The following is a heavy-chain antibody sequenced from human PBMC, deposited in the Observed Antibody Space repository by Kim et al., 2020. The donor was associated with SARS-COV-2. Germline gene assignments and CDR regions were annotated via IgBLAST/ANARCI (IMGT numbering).Heavy chain of an antibody. J-gene: IGHJ6*03. V-gene: IGHV3-21*01. CDR1: GFTFSSYS. CDR2: ISSSSSYI. D-gene: IGHD2-21*01. Sequence: GGSLRLSCAASGFTFSSYSMNWVRQAPGKGLEWVSSISSSSSYIYYADSVKGRFTISRDNAKNSLYLQMNSLRAEDTAVYYCARYGFPLQSYYMDVWGKGTTVTVSS. CDR3: ARYGFPLQSYYMDV.